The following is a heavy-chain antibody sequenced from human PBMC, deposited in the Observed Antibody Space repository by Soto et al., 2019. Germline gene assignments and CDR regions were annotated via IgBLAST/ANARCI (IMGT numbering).Heavy chain of an antibody. Sequence: SVKVSCKASGGTFSSYAISWVRQAPGQGLEWMGGIIPIFGTANYAQKFQGRVTITADESTSTAYMELSSLRSEDTAVYYCAKLGFCGGDPCYPLDIWGQGTKVTVSS. CDR3: AKLGFCGGDPCYPLDI. CDR2: IIPIFGTA. CDR1: GGTFSSYA. V-gene: IGHV1-69*13. D-gene: IGHD2-21*01. J-gene: IGHJ3*02.